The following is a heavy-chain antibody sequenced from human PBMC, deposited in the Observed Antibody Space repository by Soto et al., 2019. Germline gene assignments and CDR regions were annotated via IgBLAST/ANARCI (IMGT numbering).Heavy chain of an antibody. Sequence: EVQLVETGGGLIQPGGSLRLSCAASGCTVSSNYMSWVRQAPGKGLEWVSIIYSGGSTHYAPSVKGRFTISRDNSKNKLYLQMNSLSGEDTAVCYCARGLNVCDHSGYYYYWGQGTLVTVSP. D-gene: IGHD3-22*01. CDR2: IYSGGST. CDR1: GCTVSSNY. CDR3: ARGLNVCDHSGYYYY. J-gene: IGHJ4*02. V-gene: IGHV3-53*02.